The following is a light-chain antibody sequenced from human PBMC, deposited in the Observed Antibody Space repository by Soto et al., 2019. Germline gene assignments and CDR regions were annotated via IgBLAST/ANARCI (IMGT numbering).Light chain of an antibody. J-gene: IGLJ2*01. CDR3: CSYAGADIFVV. CDR1: SSDVGGYGL. CDR2: EVS. V-gene: IGLV2-23*02. Sequence: QSVLTQPASVSGSPGQSITLSCTGSSSDVGGYGLVSWYQQHPGQAPRLIIYEVSKRPAGVSNRFSGSKSGHTASLTISGLLTEDEADYYCCSYAGADIFVVLGGGTKLTVL.